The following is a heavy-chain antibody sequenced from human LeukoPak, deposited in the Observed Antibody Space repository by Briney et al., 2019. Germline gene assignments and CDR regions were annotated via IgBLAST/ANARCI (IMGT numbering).Heavy chain of an antibody. J-gene: IGHJ6*02. V-gene: IGHV3-30*02. CDR1: GFTFSSSG. Sequence: GGSLRLSCAASGFTFSSSGMHWVRQAPGKGLEWLAFIPYDRANKYYADSVKGRLIISRDNSKNTLYLHMNSLRPEDTAVYYCAKDSSYYGMDVWGQGTTVTVSS. CDR2: IPYDRANK. CDR3: AKDSSYYGMDV.